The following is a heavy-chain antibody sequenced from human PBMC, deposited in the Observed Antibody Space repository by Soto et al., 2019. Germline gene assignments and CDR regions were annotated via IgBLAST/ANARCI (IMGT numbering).Heavy chain of an antibody. J-gene: IGHJ4*02. Sequence: EVQLVESGGGLVQPGGSLRLSCAASGFTFSSYWMSWVRQAPGKGLEWVANIKQDGSEKYYVDSVKGRFTISRDNAKDSRYLQMNSLRAEDTAVYYCASSSGHGPNLLDYWGQGTLVTVSS. CDR1: GFTFSSYW. D-gene: IGHD5-12*01. CDR2: IKQDGSEK. V-gene: IGHV3-7*01. CDR3: ASSSGHGPNLLDY.